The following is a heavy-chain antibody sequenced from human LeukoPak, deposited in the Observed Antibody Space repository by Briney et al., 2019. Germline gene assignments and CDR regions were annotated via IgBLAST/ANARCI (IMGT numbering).Heavy chain of an antibody. J-gene: IGHJ4*02. D-gene: IGHD1-26*01. Sequence: SETLSLTCTVSGGSISSYYWSWIRQPPGKGLEWIGYIYYSGSTNYNPSLKSRVTISVDTSKNQFPLKLSSVTAADTAMYYCARDRSYYYFDHWGQETLVTVSS. CDR3: ARDRSYYYFDH. CDR2: IYYSGST. CDR1: GGSISSYY. V-gene: IGHV4-59*01.